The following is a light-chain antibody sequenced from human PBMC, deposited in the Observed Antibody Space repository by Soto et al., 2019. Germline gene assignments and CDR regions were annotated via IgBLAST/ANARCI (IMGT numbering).Light chain of an antibody. V-gene: IGKV3D-20*02. J-gene: IGKJ1*01. Sequence: EMVLTQSPATLSLCPGERATLSCLASQSVSSSYLAWYQQKPGQAPRLLIYGASSRATGIPDRFSGSGSGTDFTLTISSLEPEDFAFYYCQQRSNWPRTFGQGTKVDI. CDR3: QQRSNWPRT. CDR2: GAS. CDR1: QSVSSSY.